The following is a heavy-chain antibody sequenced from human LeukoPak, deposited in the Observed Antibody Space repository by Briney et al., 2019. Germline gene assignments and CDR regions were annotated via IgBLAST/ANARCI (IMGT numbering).Heavy chain of an antibody. V-gene: IGHV3-74*01. CDR2: INSDGSST. CDR3: ARDRPQQWLVRGQRGYYYYMDV. Sequence: PGGSLRLSCAASGFTFSSDWMHWVRQAPGKGLVWVSRINSDGSSTSYADSVKGRFTISRENAKNTVYLQMNSLRAEDTAVYYCARDRPQQWLVRGQRGYYYYMDVWGKGTTVTISS. J-gene: IGHJ6*03. CDR1: GFTFSSDW. D-gene: IGHD6-19*01.